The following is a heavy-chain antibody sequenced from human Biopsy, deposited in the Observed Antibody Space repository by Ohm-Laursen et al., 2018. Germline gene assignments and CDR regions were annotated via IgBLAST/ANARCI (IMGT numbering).Heavy chain of an antibody. V-gene: IGHV1-69*06. D-gene: IGHD3-9*01. J-gene: IGHJ1*01. Sequence: SSVKVSCKAPGGTFSNYGVNWVRQAPGQGLEWLGGNIPILGTGNYAQKFQDRVTVAADTSTSTATMELRSLRSYDTAVYYCATKLTGYFHHWGQGILVIVSS. CDR1: GGTFSNYG. CDR2: NIPILGTG. CDR3: ATKLTGYFHH.